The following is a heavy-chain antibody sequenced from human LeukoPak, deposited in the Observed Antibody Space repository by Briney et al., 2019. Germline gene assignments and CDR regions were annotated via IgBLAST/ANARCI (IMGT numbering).Heavy chain of an antibody. D-gene: IGHD1-26*01. CDR1: GFTFSNYV. Sequence: GGSLRLSCAASGFTFSNYVMSWVRQAPGKGLEWFSAISAGGGRSYYADSVRGRFTISRDNSKNTLYLQTTSLRAEDTAVYYCAKDNGRDLRGDSWGQGTLVTVSS. CDR2: ISAGGGRS. CDR3: AKDNGRDLRGDS. V-gene: IGHV3-23*01. J-gene: IGHJ4*02.